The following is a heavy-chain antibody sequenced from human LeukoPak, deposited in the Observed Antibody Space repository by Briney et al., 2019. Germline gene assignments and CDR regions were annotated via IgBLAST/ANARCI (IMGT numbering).Heavy chain of an antibody. J-gene: IGHJ4*02. CDR3: TRDVRDEYTSGWYPIGY. V-gene: IGHV3-21*01. CDR2: TSSGGRYV. D-gene: IGHD6-19*01. Sequence: GGSLRLSCAASGFTFSSYWMHWVRQAPGKGLEWVSSTSSGGRYVYYADSVKGRFTISRDNAKNSLYLQMNSLRAEDTAVYYCTRDVRDEYTSGWYPIGYWGQGTLVTVSS. CDR1: GFTFSSYW.